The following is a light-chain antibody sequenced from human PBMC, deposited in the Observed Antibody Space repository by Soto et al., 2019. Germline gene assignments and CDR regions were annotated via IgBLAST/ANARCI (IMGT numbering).Light chain of an antibody. Sequence: QSALTQPRSVSVSPGQSVTVSCIGTSSDVGDYNSVSWYQQHPGKAPKLMIYDVSKRPSGVPDRFSGSKSGNTASLTISGLQAEDEADYYCCSYVGGYSYVFGIGTKV. V-gene: IGLV2-11*01. CDR2: DVS. J-gene: IGLJ1*01. CDR1: SSDVGDYNS. CDR3: CSYVGGYSYV.